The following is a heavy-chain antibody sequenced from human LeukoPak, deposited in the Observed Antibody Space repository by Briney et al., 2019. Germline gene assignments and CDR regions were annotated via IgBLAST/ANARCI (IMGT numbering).Heavy chain of an antibody. D-gene: IGHD2-15*01. CDR2: IIPIFGTA. V-gene: IGHV1-69*05. J-gene: IGHJ6*03. Sequence: ASVKVSCKASGYTFISYGISWVRQAPGQGLEWMGGIIPIFGTANYAQKFQGRVTITTDESTSTAYMELSSLRSEDTAVYYCAILGYCSGGSCYSSYYYYYMDVWGKGTTVTVSS. CDR1: GYTFISYG. CDR3: AILGYCSGGSCYSSYYYYYMDV.